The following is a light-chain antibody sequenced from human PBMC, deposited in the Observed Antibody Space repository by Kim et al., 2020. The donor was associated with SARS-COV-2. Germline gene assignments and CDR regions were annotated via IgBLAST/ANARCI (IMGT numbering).Light chain of an antibody. CDR2: GAS. CDR3: QQYDMWPIT. Sequence: EIVMTQSPATLSVFPGERAALSCRASQSISSKLAWYQHKPGQTPRLVIYGASIRATDIPARFSGSGSGSEFTLTISSLQSEDSAFYYCQQYDMWPITFGQRTRLEIK. V-gene: IGKV3-15*01. CDR1: QSISSK. J-gene: IGKJ5*01.